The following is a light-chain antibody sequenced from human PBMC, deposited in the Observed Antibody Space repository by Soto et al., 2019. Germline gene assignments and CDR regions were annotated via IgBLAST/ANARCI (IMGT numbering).Light chain of an antibody. CDR2: DAS. CDR3: QQYNNWPLT. CDR1: QSVSST. Sequence: EIVMTQSPATLSVSPGERATLSCRASQSVSSTLAWYQQKPGQAPRLLIYDASTRDTGIPARFSGSGSGTEFTLTVNSLQSEDFAVYYCQQYNNWPLTFGGGTKVEI. V-gene: IGKV3-15*01. J-gene: IGKJ4*01.